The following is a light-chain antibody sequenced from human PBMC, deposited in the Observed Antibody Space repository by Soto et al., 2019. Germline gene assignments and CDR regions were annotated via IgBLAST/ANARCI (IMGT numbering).Light chain of an antibody. CDR1: KSDIGDYNF. CDR2: EVT. V-gene: IGLV2-8*01. Sequence: QSALTQPPSASGSPGQSVSISCTGTKSDIGDYNFVSWYQQHPGKPPKLIISEVTKRSSGVPDRFSGSKSGNTASLTVSGLPSEDEADYYGVSNAGTINHVAFGAGTKLTVL. J-gene: IGLJ2*01. CDR3: VSNAGTINHVA.